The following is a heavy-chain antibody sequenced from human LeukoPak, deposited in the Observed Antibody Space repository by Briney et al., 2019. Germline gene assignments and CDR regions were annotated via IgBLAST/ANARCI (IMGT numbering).Heavy chain of an antibody. CDR2: IYYSGST. CDR3: ARHVGYGNNWFDP. V-gene: IGHV4-59*08. D-gene: IGHD5-18*01. J-gene: IGHJ5*02. Sequence: PSETLSLTCTVSGGSISSYYWSWIRQPPGKGLEWIGYIYYSGSTNYNPSLKSRVTISVDTSKNQFSPKLRSVTAADTAVYYCARHVGYGNNWFDPWGQGTLVTVSS. CDR1: GGSISSYY.